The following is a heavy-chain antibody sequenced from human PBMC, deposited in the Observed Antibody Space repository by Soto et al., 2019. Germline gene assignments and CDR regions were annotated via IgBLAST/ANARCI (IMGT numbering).Heavy chain of an antibody. D-gene: IGHD2-15*01. CDR3: ARRRYCSGGSCSSFDY. CDR2: INAGNGNT. V-gene: IGHV1-3*01. Sequence: ASVKVSCKASGYTFTSYAMHWVRQAPGQRLEWMGWINAGNGNTKYSQKFQGRVTITRDKSASTAYMELSSLRSEDTAVYYCARRRYCSGGSCSSFDYWGQGTLVTVSS. J-gene: IGHJ4*02. CDR1: GYTFTSYA.